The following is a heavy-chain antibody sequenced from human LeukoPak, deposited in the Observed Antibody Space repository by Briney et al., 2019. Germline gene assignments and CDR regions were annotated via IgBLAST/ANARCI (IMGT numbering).Heavy chain of an antibody. J-gene: IGHJ3*02. CDR2: IYYSGST. CDR3: ARAVRTSFTSYPDAFDI. V-gene: IGHV4-39*07. D-gene: IGHD1-26*01. CDR1: GGSISSSSYY. Sequence: SETLSLTCTVSGGSISSSSYYWGWIRQPPGKGLEWIGSIYYSGSTYYNPSLKSRVTISVDTSKNQFSLKLSSVTAADTAVYYCARAVRTSFTSYPDAFDIWGQGTMVTVSS.